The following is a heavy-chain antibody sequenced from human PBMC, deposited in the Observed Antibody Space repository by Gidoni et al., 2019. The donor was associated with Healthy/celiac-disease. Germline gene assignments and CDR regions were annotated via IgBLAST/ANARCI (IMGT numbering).Heavy chain of an antibody. Sequence: QVQLQESGPGPVKPSGPLSLTCAVSVGSIRSSHWWSWVRQPPGKGLEWIGEIYHSGSTNYNPSLKSRVTISVDKSKNQFSLKLSSVTAADTAVYYCARLSYGSGSYVDYWGQGTLVTVSS. CDR1: VGSIRSSHW. D-gene: IGHD3-10*01. CDR3: ARLSYGSGSYVDY. J-gene: IGHJ4*02. V-gene: IGHV4-4*02. CDR2: IYHSGST.